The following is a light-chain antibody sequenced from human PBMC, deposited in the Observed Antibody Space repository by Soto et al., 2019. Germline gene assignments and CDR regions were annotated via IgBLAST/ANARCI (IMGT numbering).Light chain of an antibody. Sequence: EIVLTQSPGTLSLSPGGRATLSCRARESVRSSYLAWYQQKPGQAPRRLIYGASTRATGIPDRFTGSGSGTDFTLSVSRLEPEDFAVYYCQQYNNWPRTFGQGTKVDIK. CDR2: GAS. V-gene: IGKV3-20*01. CDR3: QQYNNWPRT. J-gene: IGKJ1*01. CDR1: ESVRSSY.